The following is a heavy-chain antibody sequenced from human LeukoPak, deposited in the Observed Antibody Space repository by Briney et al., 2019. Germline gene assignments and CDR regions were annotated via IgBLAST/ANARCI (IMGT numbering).Heavy chain of an antibody. V-gene: IGHV4-39*01. CDR2: IYYSGST. CDR3: ARHIPVVGATPYYYYYYMDV. J-gene: IGHJ6*03. CDR1: GGSISSSSYY. Sequence: SETLSLTCTVSGGSISSSSYYWGWIRQPPGKGLEWIGSIYYSGSTYYNPSLKSRVTISVDTSKNQFSLKLSSVTAADTAVYYCARHIPVVGATPYYYYYYMDVWGKGTTVTISS. D-gene: IGHD1-26*01.